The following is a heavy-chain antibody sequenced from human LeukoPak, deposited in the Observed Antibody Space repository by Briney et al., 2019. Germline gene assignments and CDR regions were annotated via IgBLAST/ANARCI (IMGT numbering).Heavy chain of an antibody. J-gene: IGHJ4*02. V-gene: IGHV3-74*01. D-gene: IGHD1-7*01. CDR2: MNGEGTTI. Sequence: GGSLRLSCATSGLTFRTTWMHWVRQAPGKGLMWVSRMNGEGTTIDYADSVKGRFTVSRGYAKNTLFLQMNNLRTEDTALYFCATARNFRFEYWGQGSLVIVSA. CDR1: GLTFRTTW. CDR3: ATARNFRFEY.